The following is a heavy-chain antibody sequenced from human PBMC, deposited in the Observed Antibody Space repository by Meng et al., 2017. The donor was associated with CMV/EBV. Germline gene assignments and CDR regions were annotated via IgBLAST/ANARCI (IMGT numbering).Heavy chain of an antibody. CDR2: IYPGDSDT. CDR3: ARHYGYCSGGSCYSLIWTNEAGWFDP. J-gene: IGHJ5*02. D-gene: IGHD2-15*01. V-gene: IGHV5-51*01. CDR1: GYSFTSYW. Sequence: GGSLRLSCKGSGYSFTSYWIGWVRQMPGKGLEWMGIIYPGDSDTRYSPSFQGQVTISADKSISTAYLQWSSLKASDTAMYYCARHYGYCSGGSCYSLIWTNEAGWFDPWGQGTLVTVSS.